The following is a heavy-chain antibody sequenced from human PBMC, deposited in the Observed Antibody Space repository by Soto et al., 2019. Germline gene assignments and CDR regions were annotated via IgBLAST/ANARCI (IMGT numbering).Heavy chain of an antibody. V-gene: IGHV1-3*01. Sequence: ASVKVSCKASGYTFTSYAFHWVRQAPGQRLEWMGWINAGNGDTKYSQNFQGRVTITRDTSASTAYMDLSSLRSEDTAVYYCANAGYSSGSGGYYYMDVWGKGTAVTVS. CDR2: INAGNGDT. CDR1: GYTFTSYA. D-gene: IGHD5-18*01. J-gene: IGHJ6*03. CDR3: ANAGYSSGSGGYYYMDV.